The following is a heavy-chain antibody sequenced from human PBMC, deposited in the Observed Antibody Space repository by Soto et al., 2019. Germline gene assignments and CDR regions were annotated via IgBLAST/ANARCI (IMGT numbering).Heavy chain of an antibody. V-gene: IGHV4-4*07. J-gene: IGHJ4*02. D-gene: IGHD2-8*02. CDR3: ARGMTPPGAPAWYYFDS. CDR1: GASITGSSY. Sequence: SSETLSLTCTVSGASITGSSYWSWIRQPAGKGLEWIGRFSLSGTTNYNPSLRSRVTMSAGVSKNQFSLRLTSVTAADTALYYCARGMTPPGAPAWYYFDSWGQGTLVTVSS. CDR2: FSLSGTT.